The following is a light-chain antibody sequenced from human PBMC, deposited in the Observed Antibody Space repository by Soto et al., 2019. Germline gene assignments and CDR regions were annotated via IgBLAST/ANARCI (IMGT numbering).Light chain of an antibody. CDR3: QQRSIWPPDT. J-gene: IGKJ2*01. CDR1: QSVSSY. CDR2: DAS. V-gene: IGKV3-11*01. Sequence: EIVLTQSPATLSLSPGERATLSCRASQSVSSYLAWYQQKPGQAPRLLIYDASNRATGIPARFSGSGSRTDCTLTISSLEPEDFAVYYCQQRSIWPPDTFGQGTKLEMK.